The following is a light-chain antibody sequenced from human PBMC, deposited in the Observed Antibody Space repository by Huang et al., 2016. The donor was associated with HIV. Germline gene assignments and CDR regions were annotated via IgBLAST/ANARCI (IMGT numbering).Light chain of an antibody. CDR2: GAS. J-gene: IGKJ3*01. CDR3: HQYNDWPIT. Sequence: EIVLTQSPATLSVSPVERATLSCRASQSVSTNLAWYQQKPGQAPRLLIYGASIRATCIPAMFRGSGSGTEFTLTISDLQSEDFTVYYCHQYNDWPITFGPGTRVDLK. V-gene: IGKV3-15*01. CDR1: QSVSTN.